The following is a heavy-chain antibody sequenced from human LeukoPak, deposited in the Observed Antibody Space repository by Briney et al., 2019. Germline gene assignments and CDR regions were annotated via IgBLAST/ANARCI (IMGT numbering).Heavy chain of an antibody. V-gene: IGHV3-53*01. CDR1: GFSVNTNY. D-gene: IGHD1-26*01. CDR3: AKDSDKYSGSYGGDY. Sequence: GGSLRLSCAASGFSVNTNYMSWVRQAPGKGPEWVSVIDNGDKTDYEDSVKGRFTISRDNSKNTLYLQMNSLRAEDTAVYYCAKDSDKYSGSYGGDYWGQGTLVTVSS. J-gene: IGHJ4*02. CDR2: IDNGDKT.